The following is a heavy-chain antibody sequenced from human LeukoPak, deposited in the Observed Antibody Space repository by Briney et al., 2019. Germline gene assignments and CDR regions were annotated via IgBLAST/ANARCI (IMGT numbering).Heavy chain of an antibody. V-gene: IGHV3-23*01. CDR2: ISGSGGST. J-gene: IGHJ4*02. CDR1: GFTFSSYA. Sequence: GGSLRLSCAASGFTFSSYAMSWVRQAPGKGLEWVSAISGSGGSTYYADSVKGRFTISRDNSKNTLYLQMNSLRAEDTAVYYCARDLRYYDILTGFFDYWGQGTLVTVSS. D-gene: IGHD3-9*01. CDR3: ARDLRYYDILTGFFDY.